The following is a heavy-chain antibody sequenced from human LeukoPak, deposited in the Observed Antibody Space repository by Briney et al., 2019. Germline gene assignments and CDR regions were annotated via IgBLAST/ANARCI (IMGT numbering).Heavy chain of an antibody. CDR2: ISSYNGKT. D-gene: IGHD1-14*01. V-gene: IGHV1-18*01. Sequence: GASVRVSCKSCGYTFPSYGISWLRQAPGQRLEGMGWISSYNGKTNYVQDLQGRLTFTTDTSTNTPYMELKNLRSDDTAAYFCASPDPNNNGHEYFDYWGQGTLVTVSS. CDR3: ASPDPNNNGHEYFDY. J-gene: IGHJ4*02. CDR1: GYTFPSYG.